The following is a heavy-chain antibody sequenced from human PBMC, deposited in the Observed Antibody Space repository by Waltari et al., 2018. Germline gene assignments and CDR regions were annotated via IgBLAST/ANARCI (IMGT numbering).Heavy chain of an antibody. CDR3: ARGGPRGDLRYFDS. D-gene: IGHD3-10*01. CDR1: GGSINSYY. CDR2: IFSTGST. Sequence: QVQLQESGPGLVKPSETLSVTCSVSGGSINSYYWGWIRQPPGRGLEWIGYIFSTGSTNYNPSFKSRVYSSLDTSKNQFSLKLSSVTAADTAVYYCARGGPRGDLRYFDSWGQGTLVTVSS. J-gene: IGHJ4*02. V-gene: IGHV4-59*01.